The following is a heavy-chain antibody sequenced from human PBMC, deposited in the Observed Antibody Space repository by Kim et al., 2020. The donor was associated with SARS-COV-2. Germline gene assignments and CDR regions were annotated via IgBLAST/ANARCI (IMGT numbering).Heavy chain of an antibody. J-gene: IGHJ4*02. CDR2: GTT. CDR3: ERRATGLDY. D-gene: IGHD1-1*01. V-gene: IGHV4-39*01. Sequence: GTTYNNPSLKSRVTIAGVTSKNEFSLKLGSVTAADTAVYCCERRATGLDYWGQGTLVTVS.